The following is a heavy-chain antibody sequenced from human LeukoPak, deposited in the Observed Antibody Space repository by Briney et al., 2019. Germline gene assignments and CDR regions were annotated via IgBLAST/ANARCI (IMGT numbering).Heavy chain of an antibody. CDR3: AKGARAYYDFWSGYYRGGDWFDP. CDR2: ISWNSGSI. D-gene: IGHD3-3*01. CDR1: GFTFDDYA. J-gene: IGHJ5*02. V-gene: IGHV3-9*01. Sequence: PGGSLRLSCAASGFTFDDYAMHWVRQAPGKGLEWVSGISWNSGSIGYTDSVKGRFTISRDNAKNSLYLQMNSLRAEDTALYYCAKGARAYYDFWSGYYRGGDWFDPWGQGTLVTVSS.